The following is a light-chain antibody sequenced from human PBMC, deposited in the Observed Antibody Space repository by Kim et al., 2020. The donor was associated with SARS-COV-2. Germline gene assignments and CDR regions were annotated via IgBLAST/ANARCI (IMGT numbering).Light chain of an antibody. CDR2: EVL. CDR1: SSDIGGYGL. CDR3: CSYASGGSYV. J-gene: IGLJ1*01. Sequence: QSALAQPASVSGSPGQSITISCTGTSSDIGGYGLLSWYQQHPGKVPKLLIYEVLKRPSGISDRFAGSKSANTASLTISGLQAEDEADYYCCSYASGGSYVFGAGTKVTVL. V-gene: IGLV2-23*02.